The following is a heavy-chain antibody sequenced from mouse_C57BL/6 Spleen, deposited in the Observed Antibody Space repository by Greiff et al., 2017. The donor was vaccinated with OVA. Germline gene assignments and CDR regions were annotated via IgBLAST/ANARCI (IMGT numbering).Heavy chain of an antibody. CDR1: GYTFTDYE. Sequence: QVQLQQSGAELVRPGASVTLSCKASGYTFTDYEMHWVKQTPVHGLEWIGAIDPETGGTAYNQKFKGKAILTADKSSSTAYMELRSLTSEDSAVYYCTRPEFITTVVADYWGQGTTLTVSS. D-gene: IGHD1-1*01. CDR2: IDPETGGT. CDR3: TRPEFITTVVADY. V-gene: IGHV1-15*01. J-gene: IGHJ2*01.